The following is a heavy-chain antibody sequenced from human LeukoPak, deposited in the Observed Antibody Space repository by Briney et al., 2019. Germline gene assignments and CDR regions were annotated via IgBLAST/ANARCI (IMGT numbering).Heavy chain of an antibody. CDR3: TTGTWIQLWLADY. V-gene: IGHV3-15*01. Sequence: GGSLRLSCAASGFTSSNYAMGWVRRAPGKGLEWVGHIKGKTDGGTTDYAAPVQGRFTISRDDSKNTLFLQMNSLKTEDTAVYYCTTGTWIQLWLADYWGQGTLVTVSS. CDR1: GFTSSNYA. J-gene: IGHJ4*01. CDR2: IKGKTDGGTT. D-gene: IGHD5-18*01.